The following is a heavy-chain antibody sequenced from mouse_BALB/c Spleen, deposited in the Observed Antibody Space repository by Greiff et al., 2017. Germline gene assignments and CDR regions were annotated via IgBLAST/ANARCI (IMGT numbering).Heavy chain of an antibody. CDR1: GFSLTGYG. Sequence: VQLQQSGPGLVAPSQSLSITCTASGFSLTGYGVNWVRQPPGKGLEWLGMIWGDGSTDYNSALKSRLSISKDNSKSPVFLKMNSLQTDDTARYYCAREEDYYAMDYWGQGTSVTVSS. CDR2: IWGDGST. V-gene: IGHV2-6-7*01. CDR3: AREEDYYAMDY. J-gene: IGHJ4*01.